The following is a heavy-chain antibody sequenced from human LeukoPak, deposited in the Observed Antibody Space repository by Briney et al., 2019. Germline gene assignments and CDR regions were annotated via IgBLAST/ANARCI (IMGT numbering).Heavy chain of an antibody. D-gene: IGHD1-1*01. CDR3: ARMEIWFDP. J-gene: IGHJ5*02. V-gene: IGHV4-39*02. CDR1: GGSISSSTYY. Sequence: TPSETLSLTCTVSGGSISSSTYYLGWFRQPPGKGLEWIGSLSYRGDTYYNPSLRSRLTISVDTSESHFSLNLTSLAAADTAVYYCARMEIWFDPWGQGTLVTVSS. CDR2: LSYRGDT.